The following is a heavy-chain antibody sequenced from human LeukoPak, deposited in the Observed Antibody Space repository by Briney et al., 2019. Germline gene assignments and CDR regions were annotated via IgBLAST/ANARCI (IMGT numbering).Heavy chain of an antibody. V-gene: IGHV4-59*01. CDR2: VYYTGTT. Sequence: SSETLSLTCTVSGGSISPDYWGWIRQPPGKGLEWIAYVYYTGTTNFNPSLKSRFNISVDTSRNQLSLRLTSVTAADTAVYYCARLRRVTVATYNYYYLDLWGRGTLVTVSS. D-gene: IGHD6-19*01. CDR1: GGSISPDY. CDR3: ARLRRVTVATYNYYYLDL. J-gene: IGHJ2*01.